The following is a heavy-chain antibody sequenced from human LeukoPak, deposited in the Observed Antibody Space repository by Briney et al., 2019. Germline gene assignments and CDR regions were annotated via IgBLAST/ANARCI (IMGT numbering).Heavy chain of an antibody. CDR3: ARRQNSTASFDY. J-gene: IGHJ4*02. CDR2: IYPGDSDT. CDR1: GYSFTSYW. Sequence: GESLKISCKGSGYSFTSYWIAWVRQMPGKGLEWMGIIYPGDSDTRYSPSFQGQVTISADKSISTAYLQWSSLKASDTAVFYCARRQNSTASFDYWGQGTLVTVSS. D-gene: IGHD4-23*01. V-gene: IGHV5-51*01.